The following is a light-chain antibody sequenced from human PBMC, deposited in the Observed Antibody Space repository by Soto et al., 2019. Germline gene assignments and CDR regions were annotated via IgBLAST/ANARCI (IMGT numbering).Light chain of an antibody. J-gene: IGLJ1*01. CDR3: SSYTSSSTDV. CDR2: EVS. CDR1: SSDVGGYDY. V-gene: IGLV2-14*01. Sequence: QSVLTQPASVSGSPGQSITISCTGTSSDVGGYDYVSWYQHHPGKAPKLTIYEVSNRASGVSNRFSGSKSGNTASLTISGLQAEDEAEYYCSSYTSSSTDVFGTGTKVTVL.